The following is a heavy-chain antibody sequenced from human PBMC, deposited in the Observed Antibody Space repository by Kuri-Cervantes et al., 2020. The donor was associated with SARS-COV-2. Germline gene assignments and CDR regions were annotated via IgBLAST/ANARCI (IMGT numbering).Heavy chain of an antibody. CDR2: MNPRSGNT. V-gene: IGHV1-8*01. J-gene: IGHJ4*02. CDR3: ANAYGDYGEYYFDY. D-gene: IGHD4-17*01. Sequence: ASVKVSCKASGYTFTRYDINWVRRATGQGLEWMGWMNPRSGNTGYAQKFQGRVTMTRNTSISTAYMELSSLRSDDTAVYYYANAYGDYGEYYFDYWGQGTLVTVSS. CDR1: GYTFTRYD.